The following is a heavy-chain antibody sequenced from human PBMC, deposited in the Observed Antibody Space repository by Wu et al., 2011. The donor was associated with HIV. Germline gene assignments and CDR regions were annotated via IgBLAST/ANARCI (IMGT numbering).Heavy chain of an antibody. Sequence: QVQLVQSGAEVKKPGASVKVSCKASGYTFNTYAISWVRQAPGQGLGWMGWISPYDGDTKYPQKLQGRVTMTTDTSTSTAYMELRSLRSDDTAVYYCARDDSSGWPEGFDYWGQGTLVTVSS. CDR3: ARDDSSGWPEGFDY. CDR2: ISPYDGDT. CDR1: GYTFNTYA. V-gene: IGHV1-18*01. D-gene: IGHD6-19*01. J-gene: IGHJ4*02.